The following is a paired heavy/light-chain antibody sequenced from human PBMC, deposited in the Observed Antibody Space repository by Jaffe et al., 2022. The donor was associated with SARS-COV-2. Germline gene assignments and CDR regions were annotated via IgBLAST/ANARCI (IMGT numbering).Heavy chain of an antibody. CDR1: GGTFSSYA. V-gene: IGHV1-69*01. CDR2: IIPIFGTA. J-gene: IGHJ4*02. CDR3: ARGGSSGSPFASLHAWGPVGY. D-gene: IGHD3-10*01. Sequence: QVQLVQSGAEVKKPGSSVKVSCKASGGTFSSYAISWVRQAPGQGLEWMGGIIPIFGTANYAQKFQGRVTITADESTSTAYMELSSLRSEDTAVYYCARGGSSGSPFASLHAWGPVGYWGQGTLVTVSS.
Light chain of an antibody. J-gene: IGKJ3*01. CDR3: QQYYSTPPEIFT. V-gene: IGKV4-1*01. Sequence: DIVMTQSPDSLAVSLGERATINCKSSQSVLYSSNNKNYLAWYQQKPGQPPKLLIYWASTRESGVPDRFSGSGSGTDFTLTISSLQAEDVAVYYCQQYYSTPPEIFTFGPGTKVDIK. CDR2: WAS. CDR1: QSVLYSSNNKNY.